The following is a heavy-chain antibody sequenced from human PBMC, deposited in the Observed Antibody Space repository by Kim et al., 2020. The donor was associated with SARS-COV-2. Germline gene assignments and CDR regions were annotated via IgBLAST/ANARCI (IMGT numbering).Heavy chain of an antibody. J-gene: IGHJ4*01. V-gene: IGHV3-23*01. D-gene: IGHD3-22*01. Sequence: GRLTSSRDNSRNTLYLQMNSLRAEDTAVYYCAKVGYDSSGYYPPQYYFDYWGHGTLVTVSS. CDR3: AKVGYDSSGYYPPQYYFDY.